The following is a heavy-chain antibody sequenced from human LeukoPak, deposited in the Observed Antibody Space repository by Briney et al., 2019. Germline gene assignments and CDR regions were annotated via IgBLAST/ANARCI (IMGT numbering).Heavy chain of an antibody. CDR2: IRYDGSNK. CDR1: GFIFNTYV. J-gene: IGHJ4*02. Sequence: GGSLRLSCAASGFIFNTYVMHWVRQAPGKGLEWVAFIRYDGSNKYYADSVKGRFTISRDNSKNTLYLQMNRLRAEDTAVYYCAKDLFACSSTSCYSQSHWGQGTLVTVSS. V-gene: IGHV3-30*02. D-gene: IGHD2-2*01. CDR3: AKDLFACSSTSCYSQSH.